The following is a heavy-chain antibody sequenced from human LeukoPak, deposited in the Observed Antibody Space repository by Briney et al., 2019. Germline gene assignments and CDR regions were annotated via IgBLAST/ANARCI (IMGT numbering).Heavy chain of an antibody. CDR2: IYPADSDT. CDR3: ARHSSVLNSFDP. D-gene: IGHD3-22*01. CDR1: GYSFTYYW. J-gene: IGHJ5*02. Sequence: GESLKISCKGSGYSFTYYWIAWVHQMPGKGLEWMGIIYPADSDTSYSPSFQGHVTISADKSISTAYLRWSSLKASDTAMYYCARHSSVLNSFDPWGQGTLVTVSS. V-gene: IGHV5-51*07.